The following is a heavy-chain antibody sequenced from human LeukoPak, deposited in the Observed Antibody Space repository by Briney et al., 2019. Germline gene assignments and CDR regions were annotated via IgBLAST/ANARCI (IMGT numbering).Heavy chain of an antibody. D-gene: IGHD4-17*01. Sequence: KPGGSLRLSCAASGFTFSSYSMNWVRQAPGKGLEWVSSISNSRSYIYYADSVKGRFTISRDNAMNSLYLQMNSLRAEDTAVYYCAREGVDDYGDYRTIDYWGQGTLVTVSS. CDR1: GFTFSSYS. CDR2: ISNSRSYI. J-gene: IGHJ4*02. V-gene: IGHV3-21*01. CDR3: AREGVDDYGDYRTIDY.